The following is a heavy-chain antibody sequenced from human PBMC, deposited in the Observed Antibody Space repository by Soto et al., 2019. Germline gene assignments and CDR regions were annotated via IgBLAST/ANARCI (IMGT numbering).Heavy chain of an antibody. D-gene: IGHD5-12*01. Sequence: PGGSLRLSCAASGFIFTNYAMNWVRQAPGKGLAWVSVIGGRGNSAYYADSVQGRFTISRDNSKNTLSLQMSSLTADDTAIYYCVREGRGSFDFWGRGTMVTVSS. CDR1: GFIFTNYA. CDR2: IGGRGNSA. CDR3: VREGRGSFDF. J-gene: IGHJ3*01. V-gene: IGHV3-23*01.